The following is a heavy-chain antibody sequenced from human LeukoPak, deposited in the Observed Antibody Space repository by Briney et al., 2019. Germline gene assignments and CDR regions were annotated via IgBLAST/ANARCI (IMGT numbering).Heavy chain of an antibody. V-gene: IGHV4-4*07. Sequence: SDTLSLTCSVSGDSISTYYWTWIRQPAGKGLEWIGRIYISGTPNYNPSLRGRVTMSIGTPMNQFSLKLTSVTAADTAVYYCAREKMTTITTIDYWGQGTLVTVSS. J-gene: IGHJ4*02. CDR3: AREKMTTITTIDY. D-gene: IGHD4-11*01. CDR2: IYISGTP. CDR1: GDSISTYY.